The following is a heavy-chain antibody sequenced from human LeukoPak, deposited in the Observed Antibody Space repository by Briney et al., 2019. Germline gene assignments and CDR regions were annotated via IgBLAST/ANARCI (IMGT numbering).Heavy chain of an antibody. V-gene: IGHV4-61*02. CDR3: AGRDY. CDR2: VYTRGSM. CDR1: GGSISSGSYY. J-gene: IGHJ4*02. Sequence: PSETLSLTCTVSGGSISSGSYYWSWIRQPAGKGLEWIGRVYTRGSMNYNPSFISRVTMSVDKSNNQFFLKLSAVTAADTAVYYCAGRDYWGQGIHVTVS.